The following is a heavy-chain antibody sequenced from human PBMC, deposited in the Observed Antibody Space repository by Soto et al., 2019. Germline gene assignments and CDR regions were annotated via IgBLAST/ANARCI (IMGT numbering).Heavy chain of an antibody. Sequence: QVQLVQSGAEVKKPGSSVKVSCKASGGTFSSYAIGWVRQAPGQGREWMGGIIPIFGTANYAQKLQGRVTITADESTSTAYMELSSLRSEDTAVYYCARDQWGIAAAGSVYWGQGTLVTVSS. CDR3: ARDQWGIAAAGSVY. J-gene: IGHJ4*02. D-gene: IGHD6-13*01. V-gene: IGHV1-69*12. CDR2: IIPIFGTA. CDR1: GGTFSSYA.